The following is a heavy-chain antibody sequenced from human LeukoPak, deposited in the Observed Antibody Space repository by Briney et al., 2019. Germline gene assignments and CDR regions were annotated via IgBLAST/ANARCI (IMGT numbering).Heavy chain of an antibody. CDR3: ARLSRGAAAGFDC. Sequence: SETLSLTCTVSDGSTSSYYWSWIRQPPGKGLEWIGYIYYSGSTNFNPSLKSRVSISVDTSKNQFSLNLTSVTAADTAFYYCARLSRGAAAGFDCWGPGTLVTVSS. CDR2: IYYSGST. V-gene: IGHV4-59*01. J-gene: IGHJ4*02. D-gene: IGHD6-13*01. CDR1: DGSTSSYY.